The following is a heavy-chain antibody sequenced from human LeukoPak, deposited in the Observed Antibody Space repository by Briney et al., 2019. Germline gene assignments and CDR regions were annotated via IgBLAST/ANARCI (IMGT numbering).Heavy chain of an antibody. CDR3: ARYIVVVPAARATDAFDI. V-gene: IGHV4-31*03. Sequence: SQTLSLTCTVSGGSISSGGYYWSWIRQHPGKGLEWIGYIYYSGSTYYNPSLKSRVTISVDTSKNQFSLKLSSVTAADTAVYYCARYIVVVPAARATDAFDIWGQGTMVTVSS. J-gene: IGHJ3*02. CDR2: IYYSGST. CDR1: GGSISSGGYY. D-gene: IGHD2-2*01.